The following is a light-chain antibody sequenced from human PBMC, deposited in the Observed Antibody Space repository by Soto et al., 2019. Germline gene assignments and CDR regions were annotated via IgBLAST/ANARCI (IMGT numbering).Light chain of an antibody. CDR2: DDN. V-gene: IGLV1-51*01. CDR1: SSNIEGNS. J-gene: IGLJ1*01. Sequence: QSVLTQPPSVSAAPGQKVTISCSGSSSNIEGNSVSWYQQLPGTAPKLPIYDDNKRPSGIPDRFSGSKSGTSATLGITGFQTGDEADYYCGSWDSSLSAYVFGTGTKVTVL. CDR3: GSWDSSLSAYV.